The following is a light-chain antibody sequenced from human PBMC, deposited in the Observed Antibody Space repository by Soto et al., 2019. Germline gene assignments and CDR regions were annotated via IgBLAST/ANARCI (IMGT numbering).Light chain of an antibody. Sequence: DIVMTQSPDSLAVSLGERATINCKSSQSVLYRSNNKNYLAWYQHKPGQPPKLLIYWASTRESGVPDRFSGSGSGTDFTLTISSLQAEAVAVYYCQQYYKTPWTFGQGTKVDI. CDR2: WAS. V-gene: IGKV4-1*01. J-gene: IGKJ1*01. CDR1: QSVLYRSNNKNY. CDR3: QQYYKTPWT.